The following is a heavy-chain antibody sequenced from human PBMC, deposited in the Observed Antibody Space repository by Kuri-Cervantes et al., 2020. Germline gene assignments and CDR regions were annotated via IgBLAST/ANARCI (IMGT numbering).Heavy chain of an antibody. Sequence: GGSLRLSCAASGFTFNSYDMNWVRQAPGQGLELVSTIGKRGLSTLYADSVKGRFTISRDNSKNTLYVQMNSLRVEDTAVYYCARDSVGRGYMYGIGYFDSWGQGTLVTVSS. V-gene: IGHV3-23*01. CDR3: ARDSVGRGYMYGIGYFDS. D-gene: IGHD5-18*01. J-gene: IGHJ4*02. CDR2: IGKRGLST. CDR1: GFTFNSYD.